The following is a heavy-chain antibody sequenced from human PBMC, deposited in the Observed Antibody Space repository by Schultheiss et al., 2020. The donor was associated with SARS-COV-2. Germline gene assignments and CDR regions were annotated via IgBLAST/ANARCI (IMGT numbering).Heavy chain of an antibody. Sequence: ASVKVSCKASGGTFSSYAISWVRQAPGQGLEWMGWINPNSGGTNYAQKFQGRVTMTRDMSTSTAYMELSSLRSEDTAVYYCAADDRGSRDFQHWGQGTLVTVSS. J-gene: IGHJ1*01. CDR1: GGTFSSYA. CDR2: INPNSGGT. V-gene: IGHV1-2*02. D-gene: IGHD5-12*01. CDR3: AADDRGSRDFQH.